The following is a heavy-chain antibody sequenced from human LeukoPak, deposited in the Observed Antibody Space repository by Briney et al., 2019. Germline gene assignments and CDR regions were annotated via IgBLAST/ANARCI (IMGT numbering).Heavy chain of an antibody. CDR3: VWSGPPLGYYYYGMDV. J-gene: IGHJ6*02. CDR1: GFTFSNAW. Sequence: GGSLRLSCAASGFTFSNAWMSWVRQAPGKGLEWVGRIKSKTDGGTTDYAAPVKGRFTISRDDSKNTLYLQMNSLKTEDTAVYYCVWSGPPLGYYYYGMDVWGQGTTVTVSS. D-gene: IGHD3-3*01. V-gene: IGHV3-15*01. CDR2: IKSKTDGGTT.